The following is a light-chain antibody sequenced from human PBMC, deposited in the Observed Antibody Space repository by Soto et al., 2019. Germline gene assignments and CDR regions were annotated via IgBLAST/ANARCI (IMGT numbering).Light chain of an antibody. CDR1: SSEVGGYNY. V-gene: IGLV2-8*01. CDR2: EVS. J-gene: IGLJ2*01. CDR3: SSYAGSNNFGV. Sequence: QSALTQPPSASGSPGQSVTISCTGTSSEVGGYNYVSWYQQHPGKAPKLMIYEVSKRPSGVPDRFSGSKSGNTASLTVSGLQAEDEADYYCSSYAGSNNFGVFGGGTKLTVL.